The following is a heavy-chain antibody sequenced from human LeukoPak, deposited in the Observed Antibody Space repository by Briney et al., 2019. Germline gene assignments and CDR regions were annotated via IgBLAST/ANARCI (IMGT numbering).Heavy chain of an antibody. CDR2: IYSGGST. V-gene: IGHV3-53*01. J-gene: IGHJ4*02. CDR1: GFTVSSNY. CDR3: ARGQYSGSYRPFDY. D-gene: IGHD1-26*01. Sequence: GGPLRLSCAASGFTVSSNYMNWVRQAPGKGLEWVSVIYSGGSTYYADSVKGRFTISRDNSKNTLYLQMSSLRAEDTAVYYCARGQYSGSYRPFDYWGQGTLVTVSS.